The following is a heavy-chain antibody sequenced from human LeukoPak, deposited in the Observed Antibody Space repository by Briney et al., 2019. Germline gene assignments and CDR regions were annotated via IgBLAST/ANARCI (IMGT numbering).Heavy chain of an antibody. J-gene: IGHJ6*03. V-gene: IGHV3-53*01. CDR1: GFTFDDYG. CDR2: IYSGGST. CDR3: ARVGYYYMDV. Sequence: GGSLRLSCAASGFTFDDYGMSWVRQAPGKGLEWVSVIYSGGSTYYADSVKGRFTTSRDNSKNTLYLQMNSLRAEDTAVYYCARVGYYYMDVWGKGTTVTVSS.